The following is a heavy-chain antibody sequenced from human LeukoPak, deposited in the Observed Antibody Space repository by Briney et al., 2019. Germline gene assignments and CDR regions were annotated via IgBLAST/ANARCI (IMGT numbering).Heavy chain of an antibody. D-gene: IGHD3-22*01. CDR3: ARHSYYYDSSGYPYYFDY. J-gene: IGHJ4*02. CDR2: MYYSGST. V-gene: IGHV4-39*01. CDR1: GGSISSSNYY. Sequence: SETLSLTCTVSGGSISSSNYYWGWIRQPPGQGLAWIGSMYYSGSTYYNPSLKSRVTISVDTSKNQFSLKLSSVTAADTAVYYCARHSYYYDSSGYPYYFDYWGQGTLVTVSS.